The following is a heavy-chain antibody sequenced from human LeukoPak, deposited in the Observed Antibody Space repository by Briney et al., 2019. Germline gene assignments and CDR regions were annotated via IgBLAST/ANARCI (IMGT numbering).Heavy chain of an antibody. CDR1: GYSFPNYW. D-gene: IGHD5-24*01. CDR2: IYPADSDT. Sequence: GESLKISCKGSGYSFPNYWIGWVRQTPGHGLEWMGIIYPADSDTRYSPAFQGQVTISADKSINTAYLQWTSLKASDTAMYYCARRKGDGYNSPFDYWGQGTLVTVSS. V-gene: IGHV5-51*01. J-gene: IGHJ4*02. CDR3: ARRKGDGYNSPFDY.